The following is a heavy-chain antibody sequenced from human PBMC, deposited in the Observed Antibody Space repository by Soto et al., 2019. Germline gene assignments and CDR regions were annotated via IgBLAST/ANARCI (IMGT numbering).Heavy chain of an antibody. CDR1: LFTFSDSW. CDR3: ASLGRHG. CDR2: IKQDGSEK. J-gene: IGHJ6*02. D-gene: IGHD3-16*01. V-gene: IGHV3-7*01. Sequence: LXGSCAASLFTFSDSWMDWVRQAPGKGPEWVANIKQDGSEKNYVDSVKGRFTISRDNAKNSLYLQMNSLRAEDTAVYYCASLGRHGWGQGTTVTVSS.